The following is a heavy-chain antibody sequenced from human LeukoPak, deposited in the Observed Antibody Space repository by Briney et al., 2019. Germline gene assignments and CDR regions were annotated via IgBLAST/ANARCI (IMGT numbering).Heavy chain of an antibody. CDR3: ARFSGAFDI. CDR2: INTGNGNT. CDR1: GFTFTNYA. D-gene: IGHD1-26*01. V-gene: IGHV1-3*04. J-gene: IGHJ3*02. Sequence: ASVKVSCKASGFTFTNYAMQWVRQAPGQRLEWMGWINTGNGNTKYSQKFQGRVTITRDTSASTAYLELTSLRSEDTAVYYCARFSGAFDIWGQGTMVTVSS.